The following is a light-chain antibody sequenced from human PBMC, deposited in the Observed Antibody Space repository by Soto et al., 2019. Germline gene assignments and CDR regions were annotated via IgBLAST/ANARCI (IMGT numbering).Light chain of an antibody. Sequence: DIQLTRSASLLCASEVDRVTITCRASQDIHVFLAWYQHKPGKAPRLLIDSASTLQSGVPSRFSGSRSGTEFTLTISSLQPEDIATYYCQKFNNYPLTFGPGTKVDI. J-gene: IGKJ3*01. V-gene: IGKV1-9*01. CDR1: QDIHVF. CDR2: SAS. CDR3: QKFNNYPLT.